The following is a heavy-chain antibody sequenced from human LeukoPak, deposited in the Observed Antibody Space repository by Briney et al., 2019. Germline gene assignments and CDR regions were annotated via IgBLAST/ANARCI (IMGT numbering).Heavy chain of an antibody. CDR1: GFTFSSYA. CDR3: ARDQAGVYGSGSYYPIYYGMDV. J-gene: IGHJ6*02. CDR2: ISSNGGST. V-gene: IGHV3-64*01. D-gene: IGHD3-10*01. Sequence: GGSLRLSCAASGFTFSSYAMHWVRQAPGKGLEYVSAISSNGGSTYYANSVKGRFTISRDNSKNTLYLQMSSLRAEDMAVYYCARDQAGVYGSGSYYPIYYGMDVWGQGTTVTVSS.